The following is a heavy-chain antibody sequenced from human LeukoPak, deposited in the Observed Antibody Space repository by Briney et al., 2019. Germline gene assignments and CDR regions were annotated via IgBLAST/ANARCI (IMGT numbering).Heavy chain of an antibody. CDR1: GFIFSDYY. J-gene: IGHJ4*02. CDR2: ISSGGSTI. D-gene: IGHD3-22*01. Sequence: GGSLRLSCAASGFIFSDYYMSWIRQAPGKGLEWVSYISSGGSTIYYADSVKGRFTISRDNAKNSLYLQMNSLRAEDTAVYYCARDRYYDSSGYFSYWGQGTLVTVSS. CDR3: ARDRYYDSSGYFSY. V-gene: IGHV3-11*04.